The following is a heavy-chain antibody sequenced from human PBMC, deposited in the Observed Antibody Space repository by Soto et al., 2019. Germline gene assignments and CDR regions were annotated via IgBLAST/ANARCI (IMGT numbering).Heavy chain of an antibody. D-gene: IGHD3-10*01. Sequence: SETLSLTCTVSGGSISGDGYYWSWIRQHPGKGLEWIGYIFYSGSTYYNPSLKSRVTISIDTSKNQFSLKLNSMTAADTAVYYCARHNYGSGSTYFDYWGQGTLVTVSS. CDR1: GGSISGDGYY. CDR3: ARHNYGSGSTYFDY. V-gene: IGHV4-31*03. J-gene: IGHJ4*02. CDR2: IFYSGST.